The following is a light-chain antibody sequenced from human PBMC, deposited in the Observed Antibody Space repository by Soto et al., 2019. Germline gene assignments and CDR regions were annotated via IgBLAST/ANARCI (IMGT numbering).Light chain of an antibody. J-gene: IGLJ2*01. CDR3: CSYADGYTIEI. CDR2: DVS. CDR1: SSDVGGYNF. V-gene: IGLV2-11*01. Sequence: QSALTQPRSVSGSPGQSVTISCTGTSSDVGGYNFVSWYQQHPGKAPKLMIYDVSMRPSGVPDRFSGSKSGNTASLTISGLQAEDEADYYYCSYADGYTIEIFGAGTKLTVL.